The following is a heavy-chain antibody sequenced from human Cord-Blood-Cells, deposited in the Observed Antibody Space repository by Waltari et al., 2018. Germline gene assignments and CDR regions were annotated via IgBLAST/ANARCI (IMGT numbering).Heavy chain of an antibody. J-gene: IGHJ6*02. V-gene: IGHV1-2*06. CDR3: ARDRGGDCYGYYYYGMDV. CDR2: INPNSGGT. D-gene: IGHD2-21*01. CDR1: GYTFTGYY. Sequence: QVQLVQSGAEVKKPGASVKVSCKASGYTFTGYYMHWVRPAPGQGLAWMGRINPNSGGTNYEQKFQGRVTMTRDTSISTAYMELSRLRSDDTAVYYCARDRGGDCYGYYYYGMDVWGQGTTVTVSS.